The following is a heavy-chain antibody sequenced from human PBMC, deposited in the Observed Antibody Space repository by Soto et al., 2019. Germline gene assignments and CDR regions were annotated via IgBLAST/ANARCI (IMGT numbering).Heavy chain of an antibody. CDR1: GYTFTSYC. CDR3: ARAYYYDSSGYYFFGY. Sequence: ASVKVSCKASGYTFTSYCISWVRQAPGQGLEWMGWISAYNGNTNYAQKLQGRVTMTTDTSTSTAYMELRSLRSDDTAVYYCARAYYYDSSGYYFFGYWGQGTLVTVSS. V-gene: IGHV1-18*01. CDR2: ISAYNGNT. J-gene: IGHJ4*02. D-gene: IGHD3-22*01.